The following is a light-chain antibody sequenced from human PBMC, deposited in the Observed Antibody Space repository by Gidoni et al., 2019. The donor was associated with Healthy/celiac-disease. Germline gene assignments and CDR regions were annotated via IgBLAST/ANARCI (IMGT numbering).Light chain of an antibody. CDR3: QQSYSTPLT. CDR1: QSISSY. V-gene: IGKV1-39*01. Sequence: DIQMTHSPSSLSASVGDRVTITCRASQSISSYFNWYQQKPGKAPKLLIYAASSLQSGVPSRFSGSGSGTDFTLTISSLQPEDFATYYCQQSYSTPLTFXGXTKVEIK. CDR2: AAS. J-gene: IGKJ4*01.